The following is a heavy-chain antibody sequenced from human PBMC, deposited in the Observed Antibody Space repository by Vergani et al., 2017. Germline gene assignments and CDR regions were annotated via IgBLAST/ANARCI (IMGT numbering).Heavy chain of an antibody. CDR1: GFTFSSYS. CDR2: ISSSSSYI. V-gene: IGHV3-21*01. J-gene: IGHJ6*03. CDR3: AREQIAAWDMDV. Sequence: EVQLVESGGGLVQPGGSLRLSCAASGFTFSSYSMNWVRQAPGKGLEWVSSISSSSSYIYYADSVKGRFTISRDNAKNSLYLQMNSLRAEDTAVYYCAREQIAAWDMDVWGKGTTVTVSS. D-gene: IGHD6-6*01.